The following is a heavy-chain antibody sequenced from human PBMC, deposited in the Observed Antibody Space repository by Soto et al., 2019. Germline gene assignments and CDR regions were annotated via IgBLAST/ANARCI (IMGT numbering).Heavy chain of an antibody. D-gene: IGHD6-19*01. CDR1: GFTFSGYW. Sequence: GGSLRLSCAASGFTFSGYWMTWVRQAPGKALEWLANIKHDGSESNYVDSVKGRFTISRDNAENSVYLQMNSLRVEDTAEYYCPGGSGCSYYWGRGTLVTVSS. CDR3: PGGSGCSYY. J-gene: IGHJ4*02. V-gene: IGHV3-7*04. CDR2: IKHDGSES.